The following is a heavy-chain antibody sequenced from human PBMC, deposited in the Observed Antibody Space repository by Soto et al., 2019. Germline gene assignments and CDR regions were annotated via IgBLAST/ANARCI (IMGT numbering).Heavy chain of an antibody. CDR3: ARVDIVVVVAATRAFDI. J-gene: IGHJ3*02. CDR1: GYTFTSYG. Sequence: ASVKVSCKASGYTFTSYGISWVRQAPGQGLEWMGWISAYNGNTNYAQKLQGRVTMTTDKSTSTAYMELRSLRSDDTAVYYCARVDIVVVVAATRAFDIWGQGTMVTVSS. D-gene: IGHD2-15*01. V-gene: IGHV1-18*01. CDR2: ISAYNGNT.